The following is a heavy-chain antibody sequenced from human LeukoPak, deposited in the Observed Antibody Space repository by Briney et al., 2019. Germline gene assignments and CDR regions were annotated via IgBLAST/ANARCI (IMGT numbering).Heavy chain of an antibody. CDR1: GGSISSSSYY. Sequence: PSETLSLTCTVSGGSISSSSYYWGWIRQPPGKGLEWIGSIYYSGSTYYNPSLKSRVTISVDTSKNQFSLKLSSVTAADTAVYYCARQLSITMIVLDAFDIWGQGTVVTVSS. CDR2: IYYSGST. CDR3: ARQLSITMIVLDAFDI. D-gene: IGHD3-22*01. V-gene: IGHV4-39*01. J-gene: IGHJ3*02.